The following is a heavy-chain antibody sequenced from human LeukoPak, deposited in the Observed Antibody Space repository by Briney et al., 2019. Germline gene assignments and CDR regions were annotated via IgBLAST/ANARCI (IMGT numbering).Heavy chain of an antibody. CDR1: GGSISSYY. CDR3: AREGQYGDYARFDP. CDR2: IYYSGST. V-gene: IGHV4-59*01. D-gene: IGHD4-17*01. Sequence: SETLSLTCTVSGGSISSYYWRWIRQPPGKGLEWIGYIYYSGSTNYNPSLKSRVTISVDTSKNQFSLKLSSVTAADTAVYYCAREGQYGDYARFDPWGQGTLVTVSS. J-gene: IGHJ5*02.